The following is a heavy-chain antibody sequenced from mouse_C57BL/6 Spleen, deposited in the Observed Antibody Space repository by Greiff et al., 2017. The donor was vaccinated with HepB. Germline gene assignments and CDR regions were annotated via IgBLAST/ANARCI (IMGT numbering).Heavy chain of an antibody. CDR1: GYTFTSYW. D-gene: IGHD2-3*01. J-gene: IGHJ4*01. CDR3: ARGGYGYYDYYAMDY. CDR2: INPSNGGT. V-gene: IGHV1-53*01. Sequence: QVQLKQPGTELVKPGASVKLSCKASGYTFTSYWMHWVKQRPGQGLEWIGNINPSNGGTNYNEKFKSKATLTVDKSSSTAYMQLSSLTSEDSAVYYCARGGYGYYDYYAMDYWGQGTSVTVSS.